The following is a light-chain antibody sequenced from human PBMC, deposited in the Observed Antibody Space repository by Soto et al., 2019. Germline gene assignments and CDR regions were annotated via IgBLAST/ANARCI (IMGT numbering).Light chain of an antibody. Sequence: SYELTQPPSVSVAPGKTARITCGGNNIGSKSVHWYQQKPGQAPVLVIYYDSDRPLGIPERFSGSNSGNTATLTISRVEAGDEADYYCQVWDSSSALLVFGGGTKLTVL. J-gene: IGLJ3*02. V-gene: IGLV3-21*04. CDR1: NIGSKS. CDR2: YDS. CDR3: QVWDSSSALLV.